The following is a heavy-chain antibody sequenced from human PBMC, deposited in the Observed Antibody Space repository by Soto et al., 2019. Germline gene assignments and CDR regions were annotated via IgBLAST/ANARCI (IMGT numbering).Heavy chain of an antibody. CDR1: RGPINSYY. CDR2: IYYSGST. CDR3: ARDNSRGVEAPGYYYYYGMDV. V-gene: IGHV4-59*01. D-gene: IGHD3-10*01. J-gene: IGHJ6*02. Sequence: PSQTLPFTCTLCRGPINSYYWSWTRQPPGKGLERIGYIYYSGSTNYNPSLKSRVTISVDTSKNQFSLKLSSVTAADTAVYYCARDNSRGVEAPGYYYYYGMDVWGQGTTVTVSS.